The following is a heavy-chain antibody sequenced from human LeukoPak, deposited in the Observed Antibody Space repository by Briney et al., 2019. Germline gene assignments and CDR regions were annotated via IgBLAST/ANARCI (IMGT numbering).Heavy chain of an antibody. V-gene: IGHV1-2*02. CDR3: ARDLPDTIFGVVTSYYFDY. CDR1: GYTFTGYY. D-gene: IGHD3-3*01. CDR2: INPNSGGT. Sequence: ASVKVSCKASGYTFTGYYMHWVRQATGQALEWMGWINPNSGGTNYAQKFQGRVTMTRDTSISTAYMELSRLRSDDTAVYYCARDLPDTIFGVVTSYYFDYWGQGTLVTVSS. J-gene: IGHJ4*02.